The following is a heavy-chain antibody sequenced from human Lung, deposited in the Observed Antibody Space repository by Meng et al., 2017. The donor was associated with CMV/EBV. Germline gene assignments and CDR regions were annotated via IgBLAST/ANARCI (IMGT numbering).Heavy chain of an antibody. V-gene: IGHV3-74*01. CDR1: GINLNTHW. CDR3: AREPGRGAFDV. D-gene: IGHD3-10*01. CDR2: IYSDGIST. Sequence: RSLRLSCAVSGINLNTHWMHWVRQVPGKGLVWLSRIYSDGISTRYADSAKGRFTISRDNTNNTLYLQMKGLRAEDTAVYYCAREPGRGAFDVWGQGTKVTVSS. J-gene: IGHJ3*01.